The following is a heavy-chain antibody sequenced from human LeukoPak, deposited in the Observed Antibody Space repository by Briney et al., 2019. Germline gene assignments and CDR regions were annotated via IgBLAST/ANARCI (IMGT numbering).Heavy chain of an antibody. J-gene: IGHJ4*02. D-gene: IGHD6-19*01. CDR3: ARVGAVAGPS. CDR1: GFTFSSYG. Sequence: GGSLRLSCAASGFTFSSYGMSWVRQAPGKGLEWVSAISTTGGTTYYAGSVKGRFTISRDNSRNTLYLQMNSLRAEDTAVYYCARVGAVAGPSWGQGTLVTVSS. V-gene: IGHV3-23*01. CDR2: ISTTGGTT.